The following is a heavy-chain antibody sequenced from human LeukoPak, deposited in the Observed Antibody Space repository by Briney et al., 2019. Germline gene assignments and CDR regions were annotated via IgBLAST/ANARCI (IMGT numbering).Heavy chain of an antibody. D-gene: IGHD3-22*01. Sequence: ASVKVSCKASGYTFTSYYMHWVRQAPGQGLEWMGIINPSGGSTSYAQKFQGRVTMTRDTSTSTVYMELSSLRSEDTAVYYCARDPTYYYDSSGYPLYYSDYWGQGTLVTVSS. CDR3: ARDPTYYYDSSGYPLYYSDY. CDR1: GYTFTSYY. V-gene: IGHV1-46*03. J-gene: IGHJ4*02. CDR2: INPSGGST.